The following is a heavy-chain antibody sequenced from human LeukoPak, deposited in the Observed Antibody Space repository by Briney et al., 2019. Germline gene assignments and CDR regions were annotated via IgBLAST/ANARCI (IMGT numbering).Heavy chain of an antibody. D-gene: IGHD3-22*01. CDR2: IYYSGST. Sequence: PSQTLSLTCTVSGGSINSYYWSWIRQPPGKGLEWIGYIYYSGSTNYNPSLKSRVTISVDTSKNQFSLKLSSVTAADTAVYYCARSRGYYYDSSAYYDFDSWGQGTLVTVSS. V-gene: IGHV4-59*01. J-gene: IGHJ4*02. CDR1: GGSINSYY. CDR3: ARSRGYYYDSSAYYDFDS.